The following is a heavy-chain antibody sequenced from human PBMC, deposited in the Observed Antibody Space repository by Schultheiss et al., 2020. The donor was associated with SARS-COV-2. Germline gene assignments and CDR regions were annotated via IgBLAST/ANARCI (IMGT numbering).Heavy chain of an antibody. CDR2: ISAYNGNT. V-gene: IGHV1-18*01. D-gene: IGHD1-14*01. Sequence: ASVKVSCKASGYTFTSYGISWVRQAPGQGLAWMGWISAYNGNTNYAQKLQGRVTMTTDTSTSTAYMELRSLRSDDTAVYYCARGGKTAPYYYYGMDVWGQGTTVTVSS. J-gene: IGHJ6*02. CDR1: GYTFTSYG. CDR3: ARGGKTAPYYYYGMDV.